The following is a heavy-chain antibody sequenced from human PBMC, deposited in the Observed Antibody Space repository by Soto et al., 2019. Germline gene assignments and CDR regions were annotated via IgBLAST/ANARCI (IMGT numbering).Heavy chain of an antibody. CDR3: ARTLPSLYSSGWLHNWYFDL. J-gene: IGHJ2*01. V-gene: IGHV2-70*01. D-gene: IGHD6-19*01. CDR1: GFSLSTSGMC. Sequence: SGPTLVNPTQTLTLTCTFSGFSLSTSGMCVSWIRQPPGKALEWLALIDWDDDKYYSTSLKTRLTISKDTSKNQVVPTMTNMDPVDTATYYCARTLPSLYSSGWLHNWYFDLWGRGTLVTVSS. CDR2: IDWDDDK.